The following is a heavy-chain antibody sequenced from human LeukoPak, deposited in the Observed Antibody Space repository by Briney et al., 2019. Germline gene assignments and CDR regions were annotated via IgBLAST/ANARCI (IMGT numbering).Heavy chain of an antibody. CDR1: GFTFSSYG. V-gene: IGHV3-30*02. Sequence: GGSLRLSCAASGFTFSSYGMHWVRQAPGKGLEWVAFIRYDGSNKYYADSVKGRFTISRDNSKNTLYLQMNSLRAEDTAVYYCAKSLTWGRILNAFDIWGQGTMVTVSS. D-gene: IGHD3-16*01. CDR3: AKSLTWGRILNAFDI. CDR2: IRYDGSNK. J-gene: IGHJ3*02.